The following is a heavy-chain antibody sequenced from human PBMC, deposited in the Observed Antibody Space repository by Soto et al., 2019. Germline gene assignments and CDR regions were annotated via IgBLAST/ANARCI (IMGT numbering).Heavy chain of an antibody. CDR3: ARRDGSGSYYNWFDP. J-gene: IGHJ5*02. CDR1: GGSISSYS. V-gene: IGHV4-59*01. D-gene: IGHD3-10*01. CDR2: IYYSGTT. Sequence: SETLSLTCTVSGGSISSYSWSWIRQPPGKGLEWIGFIYYSGTTNYNPSLKSRVTKSVDTSKNQFFLKLSSVTAADTAVYYCARRDGSGSYYNWFDPGGQGTLVTGPS.